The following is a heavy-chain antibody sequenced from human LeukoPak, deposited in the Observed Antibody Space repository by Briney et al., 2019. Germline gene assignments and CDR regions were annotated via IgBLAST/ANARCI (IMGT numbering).Heavy chain of an antibody. V-gene: IGHV3-15*01. CDR2: IKSKTDGGKI. J-gene: IGHJ4*02. Sequence: GGSLRLSCAASAFTFSNAYMSWVREAPGKGLEWVGRIKSKTDGGKIDYAAPVKGGFTISRDDSKNTLYLQMNSLKTDDTAVYYCTTDDYYYGSGSYCPLGSYWGQGTLVTVSS. CDR1: AFTFSNAY. D-gene: IGHD3-10*01. CDR3: TTDDYYYGSGSYCPLGSY.